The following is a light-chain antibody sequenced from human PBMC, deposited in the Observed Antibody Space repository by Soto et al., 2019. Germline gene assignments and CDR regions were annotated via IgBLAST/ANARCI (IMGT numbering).Light chain of an antibody. CDR1: QSVSTY. CDR2: AAS. V-gene: IGKV1-39*01. CDR3: QQTYFALPT. J-gene: IGKJ2*01. Sequence: DVQMTQSPSSLSASVGDRVTIPCRASQSVSTYLDWYQQKPGKAPKLLIHAASTLQSGVPSRFSGSRTGTDFSVTIDGLQPEDFAAYCCQQTYFALPTLGQRTEVEI.